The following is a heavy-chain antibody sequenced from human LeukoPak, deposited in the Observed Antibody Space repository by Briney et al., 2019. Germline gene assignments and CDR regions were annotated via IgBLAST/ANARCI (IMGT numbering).Heavy chain of an antibody. CDR2: VYYSGNT. CDR3: ATHSANYYFDH. V-gene: IGHV4-39*01. D-gene: IGHD1-26*01. J-gene: IGHJ4*02. Sequence: PSETLSLTCTVSGGSISSSSYYWGWIRQPPGKGLEWIGTVYYSGNTYYNPYNPSLKSRVTISVDTSNNQFSLKLSSVTAADTAVYYCATHSANYYFDHWGQGTLVTVSS. CDR1: GGSISSSSYY.